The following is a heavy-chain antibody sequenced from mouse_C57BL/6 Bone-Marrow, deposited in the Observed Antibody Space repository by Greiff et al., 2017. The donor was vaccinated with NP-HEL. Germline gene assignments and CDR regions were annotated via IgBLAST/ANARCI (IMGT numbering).Heavy chain of an antibody. CDR3: TREGVNWDWFAY. V-gene: IGHV5-9-1*02. D-gene: IGHD4-1*01. CDR1: GFTFSSYA. J-gene: IGHJ3*01. Sequence: EVQGVESGEGLVKPGGSLKLSCAASGFTFSSYAMSWVRQTPEKRLEWVAYISSGGDYIYYADTVKGRFTISRDNARNTLYLQMSSLKSEDTAMYYCTREGVNWDWFAYWGQGTLVTVSA. CDR2: ISSGGDYI.